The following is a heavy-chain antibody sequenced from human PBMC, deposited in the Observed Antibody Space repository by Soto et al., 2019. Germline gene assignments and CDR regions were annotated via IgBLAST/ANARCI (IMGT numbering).Heavy chain of an antibody. Sequence: EVQLVESGGGLVKPGGSLRLSCATTGLAFNNAWMNWVRQAPGKGLEWVGRIKAKTEGGTADYIAPVKGRFTISRDDSENMVYLQMNSLKTEDTAVYYCTTVIGGTAAFENWGQGTLVTVSS. CDR3: TTVIGGTAAFEN. CDR2: IKAKTEGGTA. V-gene: IGHV3-15*07. D-gene: IGHD1-7*01. J-gene: IGHJ4*02. CDR1: GLAFNNAW.